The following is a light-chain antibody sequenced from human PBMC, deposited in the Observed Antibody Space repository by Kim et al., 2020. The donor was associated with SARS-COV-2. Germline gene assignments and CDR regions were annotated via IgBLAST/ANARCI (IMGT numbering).Light chain of an antibody. CDR2: SNN. CDR1: SSTNGSNT. J-gene: IGLJ1*01. Sequence: PGKRYTISCSGSSSTNGSNTVNWNQQLPGTAPKLLIYSNNQRPSGVPDRFSGSKSGTSASLAISGLQSEDEADYYCAAWDDSLRVFGTGTKVTVL. CDR3: AAWDDSLRV. V-gene: IGLV1-44*01.